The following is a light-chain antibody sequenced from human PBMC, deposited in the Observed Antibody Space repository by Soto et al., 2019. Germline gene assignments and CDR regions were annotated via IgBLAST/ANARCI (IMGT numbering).Light chain of an antibody. V-gene: IGKV3-11*01. J-gene: IGKJ2*01. CDR2: EAS. CDR1: QSVSNY. Sequence: EIVLTQSPATLSLSPGERATLSCRASQSVSNYLAWYQQKPGQAPRLLIYEASNRATGTPARFSGGGSGTDFTLTISSLEPEDFAVYFCQQRGSWPRTSFCQGTKLEI. CDR3: QQRGSWPRTS.